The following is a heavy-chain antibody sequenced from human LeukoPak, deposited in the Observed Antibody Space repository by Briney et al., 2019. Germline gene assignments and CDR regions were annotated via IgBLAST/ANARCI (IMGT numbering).Heavy chain of an antibody. CDR3: ATYSISSRKEYYYYMDV. J-gene: IGHJ6*03. D-gene: IGHD6-6*01. Sequence: ASVKISCKDSGYTFTDYYMHWVQQAPGNGLEWMGLVDPEDGETIYAEKFQGRVTITADTSTDTAYMELSSLRSEDTAVYYCATYSISSRKEYYYYMDVWGKGTTVTGSS. CDR2: VDPEDGET. V-gene: IGHV1-69-2*01. CDR1: GYTFTDYY.